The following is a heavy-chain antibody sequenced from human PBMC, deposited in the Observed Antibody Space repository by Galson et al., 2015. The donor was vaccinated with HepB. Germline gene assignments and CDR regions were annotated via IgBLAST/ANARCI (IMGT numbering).Heavy chain of an antibody. D-gene: IGHD2-21*02. J-gene: IGHJ4*02. CDR1: GFTFSRYA. CDR3: AKVAVVVTTIPYYFDY. CDR2: MSGTGGTT. Sequence: SLRLSCATFGFTFSRYAMSWVRQAPGKGLEWVSGMSGTGGTTFYSDSVKGRFTISRDNSKNTLYLQMNSLRVEDTAVYYCAKVAVVVTTIPYYFDYWGQGTKVSVSS. V-gene: IGHV3-23*01.